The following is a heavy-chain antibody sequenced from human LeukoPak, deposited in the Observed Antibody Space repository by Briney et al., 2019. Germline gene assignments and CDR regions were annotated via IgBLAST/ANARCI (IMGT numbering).Heavy chain of an antibody. CDR3: AKDGTRGIRFGKIPHYFDY. CDR2: IRYGGSNK. D-gene: IGHD3-10*01. J-gene: IGHJ4*02. CDR1: GFTFSSYG. Sequence: GGSLRLSCAASGFTFSSYGMHWVRQAPGKGLEWVAFIRYGGSNKYFADSVKGRFTISRDSSKNTLYLQMNSLRVDDTAVYYCAKDGTRGIRFGKIPHYFDYWGQGTLVTVSS. V-gene: IGHV3-30*02.